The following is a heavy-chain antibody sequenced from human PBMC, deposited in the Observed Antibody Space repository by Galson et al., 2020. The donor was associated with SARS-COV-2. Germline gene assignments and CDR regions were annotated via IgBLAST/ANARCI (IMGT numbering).Heavy chain of an antibody. D-gene: IGHD6-19*01. CDR3: ARAPGKSVARTMDF. Sequence: SQTLSLTCAISGDSVSSSSAAWNWIRQSPSRGLEWLGRTYYRSKWYNEYAVSMKSRVTINPDTSKNQFSLQLNSVTPEDTAVYYCARAPGKSVARTMDFGSQGTTVTVSS. V-gene: IGHV6-1*01. J-gene: IGHJ6*02. CDR1: GDSVSSSSAA. CDR2: TYYRSKWYN.